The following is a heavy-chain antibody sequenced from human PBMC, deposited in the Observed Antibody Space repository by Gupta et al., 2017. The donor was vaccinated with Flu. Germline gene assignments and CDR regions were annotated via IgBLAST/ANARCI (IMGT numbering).Heavy chain of an antibody. CDR3: ASRFWSANGVAQNFDY. J-gene: IGHJ4*02. V-gene: IGHV4-34*01. CDR2: INHSGST. Sequence: QVQLQQWGAGLLKPSETLSLTCAVYGGSFSGYYWSWIRQPPGKGLEWIGEINHSGSTNYNPSLKSRVTISVDTSKNQFSLKLSSVTAADTAVYYCASRFWSANGVAQNFDYWGQGTLVTVAA. D-gene: IGHD3-3*01. CDR1: GGSFSGYY.